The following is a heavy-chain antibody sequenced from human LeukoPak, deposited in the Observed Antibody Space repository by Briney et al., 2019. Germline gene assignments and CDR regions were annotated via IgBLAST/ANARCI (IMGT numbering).Heavy chain of an antibody. J-gene: IGHJ5*02. CDR2: INHSGST. Sequence: SETLSLTCAVYGGSFSGYYRSWIRQPPGKGLEWSGEINHSGSTNYNPPPKSRVTISVDTSKNQFSLKLSSVTAADSAVYYWARGFEGISGSWFLPPQSVWFVPWGQGTLVTVSS. V-gene: IGHV4-34*01. CDR3: ARGFEGISGSWFLPPQSVWFVP. D-gene: IGHD1-26*01. CDR1: GGSFSGYY.